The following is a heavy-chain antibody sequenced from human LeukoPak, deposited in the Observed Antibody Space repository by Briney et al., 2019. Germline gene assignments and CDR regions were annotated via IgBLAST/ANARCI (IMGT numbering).Heavy chain of an antibody. Sequence: GGSLRLSCAASGFTFSSYGMHWVRQAPGKGLEWVAVISYDGSNKYHADSVKGRFTISRDNSKNTLYLQMNSLRAEDTAVYYCAKDYDFWSAKYYYGMDVWGQGTTVTVSS. CDR3: AKDYDFWSAKYYYGMDV. V-gene: IGHV3-30*18. CDR2: ISYDGSNK. D-gene: IGHD3-3*01. CDR1: GFTFSSYG. J-gene: IGHJ6*02.